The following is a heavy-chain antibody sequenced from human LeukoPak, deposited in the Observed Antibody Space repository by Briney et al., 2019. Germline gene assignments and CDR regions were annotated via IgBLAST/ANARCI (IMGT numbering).Heavy chain of an antibody. CDR1: GFTFNSYA. CDR3: GKTTTGYSSGRYPGWPVDY. Sequence: GGSLRLSCAASGFTFNSYAMYWVRQAPGKGLEWVSGIFGSGGSAHYADSVKGRFTISRDNSKNTVYLQMDSLRVDDTAEYYCGKTTTGYSSGRYPGWPVDYWGQGTLVTVSS. CDR2: IFGSGGSA. J-gene: IGHJ4*02. D-gene: IGHD6-19*01. V-gene: IGHV3-23*01.